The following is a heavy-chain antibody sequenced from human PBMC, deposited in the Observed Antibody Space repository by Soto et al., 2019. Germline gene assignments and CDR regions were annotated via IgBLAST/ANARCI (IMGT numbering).Heavy chain of an antibody. CDR3: ERDRAVSITMVLVVITPYFFYGMDV. CDR1: GGSISSYY. Sequence: SETLSLTCTVSGGSISSYYWSWIRQPPGKGLEWIGYNYCSGSSNYNPSLKNRVTISVDKSKNQLSLKLSSVTAADTAVYYCERDRAVSITMVLVVITPYFFYGMDVWVQGITVTVFS. D-gene: IGHD3-22*01. V-gene: IGHV4-59*01. J-gene: IGHJ6*02. CDR2: NYCSGSS.